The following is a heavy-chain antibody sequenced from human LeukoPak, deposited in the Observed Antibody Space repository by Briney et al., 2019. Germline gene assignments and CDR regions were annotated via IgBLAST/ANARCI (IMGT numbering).Heavy chain of an antibody. Sequence: PGGSLRLSYAASGFTFSSYPMSWVRQAPGKGLEWVSAISGSGGSTYYADSVKGRFTISRDNSKNTLYLQMNSLRAEDTAVYYCAKDRWRVVPAATFDYWGQGTLVTVSS. J-gene: IGHJ4*02. CDR2: ISGSGGST. V-gene: IGHV3-23*01. CDR3: AKDRWRVVPAATFDY. CDR1: GFTFSSYP. D-gene: IGHD2-2*01.